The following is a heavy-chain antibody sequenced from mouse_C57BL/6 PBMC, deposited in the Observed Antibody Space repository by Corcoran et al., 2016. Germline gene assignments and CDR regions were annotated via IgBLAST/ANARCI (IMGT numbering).Heavy chain of an antibody. CDR3: ARGYWDWYFDV. V-gene: IGHV3-6*01. Sequence: DVQLQESGPGLVKPSQSLSLTCSVTGYSITSGYYWNWIRQFPGNKLEWLGYISYDGSNNYNPSLKNRISITRDTSKNQFFLKLNSVTTEDTATYYCARGYWDWYFDVWGTGTTVTVSS. CDR2: ISYDGSN. J-gene: IGHJ1*03. D-gene: IGHD4-1*01. CDR1: GYSITSGYY.